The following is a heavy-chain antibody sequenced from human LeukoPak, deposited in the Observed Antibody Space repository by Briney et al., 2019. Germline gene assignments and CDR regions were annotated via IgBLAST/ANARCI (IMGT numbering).Heavy chain of an antibody. CDR2: ISGSGGST. CDR3: AKLHYDFWSDPFDY. Sequence: GGSLRLSCAASGFTFSSYAMSWVRRAPGKGLEWVSAISGSGGSTYYADSVKGRFTISRDNSKNTLYLQINSLRAEDTAVYYCAKLHYDFWSDPFDYWGQGTLVTVSS. CDR1: GFTFSSYA. J-gene: IGHJ4*02. V-gene: IGHV3-23*01. D-gene: IGHD3-3*01.